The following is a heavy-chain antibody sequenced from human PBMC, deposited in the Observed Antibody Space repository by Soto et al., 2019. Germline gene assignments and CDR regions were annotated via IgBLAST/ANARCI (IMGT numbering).Heavy chain of an antibody. V-gene: IGHV3-21*01. CDR2: ISSSSSYI. Sequence: PVGSLRLSCAASGFTFSSYSMNWVRQAPGKWLEWVSSISSSSSYIYYADSVKGRFTISRDNSKNSLYLQMNSLRAEDTAVYYCTRDAKRHNYDSSGNDNFDYWGQGTLVSVSS. CDR3: TRDAKRHNYDSSGNDNFDY. J-gene: IGHJ4*02. D-gene: IGHD3-22*01. CDR1: GFTFSSYS.